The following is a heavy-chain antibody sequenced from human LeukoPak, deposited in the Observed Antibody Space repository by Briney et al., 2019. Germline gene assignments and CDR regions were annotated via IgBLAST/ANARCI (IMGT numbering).Heavy chain of an antibody. CDR1: GFTVSSNY. V-gene: IGHV3-53*01. CDR2: IYSGGST. CDR3: ARRITIFGVVTDY. J-gene: IGHJ4*02. D-gene: IGHD3-3*01. Sequence: GGSLRLSCAASGFTVSSNYMSWVRQAPGKGLEWVSVIYSGGSTYYADSVKGRFTISRDNSKNTLYLQMNSLRAEDTAVYYCARRITIFGVVTDYWGQGTLVTVSS.